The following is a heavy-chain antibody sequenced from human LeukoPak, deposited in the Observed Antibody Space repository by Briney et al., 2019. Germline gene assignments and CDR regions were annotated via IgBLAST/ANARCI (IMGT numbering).Heavy chain of an antibody. CDR2: IYSGGNI. D-gene: IGHD6-13*01. J-gene: IGHJ5*02. CDR3: ARDPGAAAGNLWS. V-gene: IGHV3-66*01. CDR1: GFTVSNNF. Sequence: GGSLRLTCVVSGFTVSNNFMTWVRQAPGKGLEWVSLIYSGGNIYYADSVKGRFTISRDGSKNTLYLQMNSLRAEDTAVYYCARDPGAAAGNLWSWGQGTLVTVSS.